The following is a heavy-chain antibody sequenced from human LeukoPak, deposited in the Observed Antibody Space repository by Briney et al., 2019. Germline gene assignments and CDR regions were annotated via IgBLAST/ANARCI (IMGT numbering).Heavy chain of an antibody. V-gene: IGHV3-21*01. Sequence: PGGSLRLSCAASGFTFSSYSMNWVRQAPGKGLEWVSSISSSSSYIYYADSVKGRFTISRDNAKNSLHLQMNSLRAEDTAVYYCAREANVVVVAANDYWGQGTLVTVSS. D-gene: IGHD2-15*01. J-gene: IGHJ4*02. CDR3: AREANVVVVAANDY. CDR2: ISSSSSYI. CDR1: GFTFSSYS.